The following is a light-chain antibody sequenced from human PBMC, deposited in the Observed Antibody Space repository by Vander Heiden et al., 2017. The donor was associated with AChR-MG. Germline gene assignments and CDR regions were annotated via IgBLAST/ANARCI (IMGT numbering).Light chain of an antibody. J-gene: IGKJ1*01. CDR3: QQSYRTTPWT. CDR1: QSISSY. CDR2: AAS. V-gene: IGKV1-39*01. Sequence: DVHMTPSPSSRPSSVGGRVTITCRESQSISSYLNWYQQKPGKAPKLLIYAASRLQSGVPSRFSGSGSGTDFTLTISSMQPEDFATYYCQQSYRTTPWTFGQGTKVEIK.